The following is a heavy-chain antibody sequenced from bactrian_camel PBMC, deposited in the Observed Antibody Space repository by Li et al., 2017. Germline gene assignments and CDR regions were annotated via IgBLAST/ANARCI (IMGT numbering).Heavy chain of an antibody. Sequence: VQLVESGGGLVQPGTSARLSCVASEFSLYMVWVRQAPGKGLEWVASIYPGDGSTVYADSVKGRFLITRDNAKNTVDLQMNSLKPEDTAMYYCAADDPCRPPTTPPRSDFEYWGQGTQVTVS. CDR1: EFSLY. CDR2: IYPGDGST. CDR3: AADDPCRPPTTPPRSDFEY. J-gene: IGHJ6*01. V-gene: IGHV3S35*01. D-gene: IGHD7*01.